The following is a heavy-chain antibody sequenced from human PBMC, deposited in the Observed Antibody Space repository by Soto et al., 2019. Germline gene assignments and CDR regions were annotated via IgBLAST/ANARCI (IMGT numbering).Heavy chain of an antibody. Sequence: QVQLVESGGGVVQPGRSLRLSCAASVFTFSSYGMHWVRQAPGKGLEWVALISNDGSNKYYVDSVKGRFTISRDNSKNTLYLQMNSLRAEDTAVYYCGGGHYFSDYWGQGTLITVSS. CDR1: VFTFSSYG. CDR2: ISNDGSNK. V-gene: IGHV3-30*03. J-gene: IGHJ4*02. CDR3: GGGHYFSDY. D-gene: IGHD3-16*01.